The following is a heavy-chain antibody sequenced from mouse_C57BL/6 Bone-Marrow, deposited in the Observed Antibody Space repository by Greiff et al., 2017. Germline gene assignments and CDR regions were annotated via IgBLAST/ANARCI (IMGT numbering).Heavy chain of an antibody. J-gene: IGHJ4*01. V-gene: IGHV1-39*01. D-gene: IGHD2-3*01. CDR1: GYSFTDYN. CDR3: ARFKGDGYYYAMDY. Sequence: VQLKESGPELVKPGASVKISCKASGYSFTDYNMNWVKQSNGKSLEWIGVINPNYGTTSYNQKFKGKATLTVDQSSSTAYMQLNSLTSEDSAVYYCARFKGDGYYYAMDYWGQGTSVTVSS. CDR2: INPNYGTT.